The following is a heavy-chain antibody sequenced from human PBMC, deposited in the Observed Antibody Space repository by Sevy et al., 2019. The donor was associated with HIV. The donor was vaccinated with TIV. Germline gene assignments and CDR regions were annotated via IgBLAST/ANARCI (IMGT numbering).Heavy chain of an antibody. CDR1: GYIFSDYN. CDR3: VREDINAPRTLLSFDI. CDR2: INPNSGVT. J-gene: IGHJ3*02. Sequence: ASVKVSCKTTGYIFSDYNMHWVRQAPGQGLEWMALINPNSGVTIYAHNFRGRVSVTRDTSMSKAYMELCGLTSDDTAVYYCVREDINAPRTLLSFDIWGQGTMVTVSS. D-gene: IGHD3-3*01. V-gene: IGHV1-2*06.